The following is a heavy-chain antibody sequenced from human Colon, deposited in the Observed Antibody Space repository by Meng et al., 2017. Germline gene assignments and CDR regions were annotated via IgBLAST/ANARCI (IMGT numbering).Heavy chain of an antibody. CDR2: IYYTGST. CDR1: GGSISGNY. V-gene: IGHV4-59*01. Sequence: QVQLQESGPGLVKPSDTLSLTCTVSGGSISGNYWSWIRQSPGRGLEWIAYIYYTGSTNYNPSFKSRATISVDTSKNQFSLNLASVTAADTAVYYCAKYDRPPYCFEYWGQGTLVTVSS. J-gene: IGHJ4*02. CDR3: AKYDRPPYCFEY. D-gene: IGHD2-15*01.